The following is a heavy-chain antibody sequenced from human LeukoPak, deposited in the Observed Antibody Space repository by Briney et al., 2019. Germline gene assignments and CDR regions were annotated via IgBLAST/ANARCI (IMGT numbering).Heavy chain of an antibody. CDR3: ARHDSTVTSFDF. CDR2: IYPGDSNP. Sequence: GESLKISCKGSGYSFTSYWIGWVRQMPGKGLEWMGIIYPGDSNPRYSPSFQGQVTMSADKSITTAYLQWSSLKASDTAMYYCARHDSTVTSFDFWGQGTLVTVSS. D-gene: IGHD4-17*01. CDR1: GYSFTSYW. J-gene: IGHJ4*02. V-gene: IGHV5-51*01.